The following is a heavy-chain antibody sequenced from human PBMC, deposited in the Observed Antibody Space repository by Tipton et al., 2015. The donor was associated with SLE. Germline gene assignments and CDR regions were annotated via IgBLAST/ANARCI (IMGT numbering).Heavy chain of an antibody. CDR2: IYYSGST. D-gene: IGHD6-19*01. CDR1: GGSISSSSYY. J-gene: IGHJ4*02. V-gene: IGHV4-39*07. Sequence: LRLSCTVSGGSISSSSYYWGWIRQPPGKGLEWIGSIYYSGSTFYNPSLKSRVTISVDTSKNQFSLKLSSVTAADTAVYYCARGGWYYFDFWGQGTLVTVSS. CDR3: ARGGWYYFDF.